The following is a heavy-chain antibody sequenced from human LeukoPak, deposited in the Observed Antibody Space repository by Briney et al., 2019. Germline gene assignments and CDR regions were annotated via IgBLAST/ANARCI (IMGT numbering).Heavy chain of an antibody. CDR1: GGSISSSNW. CDR2: IYHSGST. CDR3: ARVRSITIFGVVINDAFDI. J-gene: IGHJ3*02. V-gene: IGHV4-4*02. Sequence: SGALSLTCAVSGGSISSSNWWSWVRQPPGKGLEWIGEIYHSGSTNYNPSLKSRVTISVDKSKNQFSLKLSSVTAADTAVCYCARVRSITIFGVVINDAFDIWGQGTMVTVSS. D-gene: IGHD3-3*01.